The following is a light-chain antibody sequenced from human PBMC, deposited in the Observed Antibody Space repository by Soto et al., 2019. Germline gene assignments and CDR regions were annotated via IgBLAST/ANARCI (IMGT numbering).Light chain of an antibody. J-gene: IGLJ2*01. CDR1: SSDVGGLYY. CDR2: DVN. V-gene: IGLV2-11*01. CDR3: CSDAGRSVV. Sequence: QSALTQPRSVSGSPGQSVTISCTGTSSDVGGLYYVSWYQQHPGKAPKLMIYDVNKRPSGVPDRFSGSKSGNTASLTISGLQAEDEAYYYCCSDAGRSVVFGGGTKLTVL.